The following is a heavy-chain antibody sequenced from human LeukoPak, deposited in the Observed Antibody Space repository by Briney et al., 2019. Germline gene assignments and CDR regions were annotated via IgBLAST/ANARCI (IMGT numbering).Heavy chain of an antibody. CDR3: ARTTYSSGWLSDY. V-gene: IGHV4-59*08. CDR1: GGPISSYY. Sequence: SETLSPTCTVSGGPISSYYWSWIRQPPGKGLEWIGYIYYSGSTNYNPSLKSRVTISVDTSKNQFSLKLSSVTAADTAVYYCARTTYSSGWLSDYWGQGTLVTVSS. J-gene: IGHJ4*02. CDR2: IYYSGST. D-gene: IGHD6-19*01.